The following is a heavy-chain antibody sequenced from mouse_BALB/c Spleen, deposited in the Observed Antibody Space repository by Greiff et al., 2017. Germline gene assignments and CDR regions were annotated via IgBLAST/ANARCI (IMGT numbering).Heavy chain of an antibody. CDR2: ISDGGSYT. CDR1: GFTFSDYY. CDR3: AREKYGKKSAMDY. V-gene: IGHV5-4*02. D-gene: IGHD2-10*02. J-gene: IGHJ4*01. Sequence: EVQRVESGGGLVKPGGSLKLSCAASGFTFSDYYMYWVRQTPEKRLEWVATISDGGSYTYYPDSVKGRFTISRDNAKNNLYLQMSSLKSEDTAMYYCAREKYGKKSAMDYWGQGTSVTVSS.